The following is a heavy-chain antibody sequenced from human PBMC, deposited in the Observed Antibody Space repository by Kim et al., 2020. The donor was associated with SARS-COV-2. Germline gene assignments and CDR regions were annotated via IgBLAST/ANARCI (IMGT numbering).Heavy chain of an antibody. D-gene: IGHD6-6*01. Sequence: GGSLRLSCAASGFTFDDYAMHWVRQAPGKGLEWVSGISWNSGSVDYAGSVKGRFTISRDNAKNSLYLQMNSLRAEDTALYYCAKDTGYSRTSGGMDVWGRGTTVTVSS. CDR3: AKDTGYSRTSGGMDV. V-gene: IGHV3-9*01. CDR1: GFTFDDYA. CDR2: ISWNSGSV. J-gene: IGHJ6*02.